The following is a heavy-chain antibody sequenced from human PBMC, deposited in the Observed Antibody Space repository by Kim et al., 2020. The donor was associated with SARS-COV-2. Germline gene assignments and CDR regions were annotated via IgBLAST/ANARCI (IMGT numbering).Heavy chain of an antibody. CDR3: TTDYGTRSPYYYYGMDV. V-gene: IGHV3-15*01. CDR1: GFTFSNAW. CDR2: IKSKTDGGTT. J-gene: IGHJ6*02. Sequence: GGSLRLSCAASGFTFSNAWMSWVRQAPGKGLEWVGRIKSKTDGGTTDYAAPVKGRFTISRDDSKNTLYLQMNSLKTEDTAVYYCTTDYGTRSPYYYYGMDVWGQGTTVTVSS. D-gene: IGHD2-2*01.